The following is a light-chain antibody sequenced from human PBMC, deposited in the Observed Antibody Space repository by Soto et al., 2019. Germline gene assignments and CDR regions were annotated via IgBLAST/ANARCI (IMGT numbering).Light chain of an antibody. Sequence: QSVLTQPASVSGSPGQSITISCTGTSSDVGASNYVSWYQQHPAKAPKLIISDVNYRPSGVSNRFSGSKSGNTASLTISGLQVEDEADHYCSSYTSSSTYVFGTGTKATVL. CDR2: DVN. J-gene: IGLJ1*01. CDR3: SSYTSSSTYV. V-gene: IGLV2-14*01. CDR1: SSDVGASNY.